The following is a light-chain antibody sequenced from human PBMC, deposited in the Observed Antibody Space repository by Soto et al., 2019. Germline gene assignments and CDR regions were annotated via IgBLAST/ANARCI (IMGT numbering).Light chain of an antibody. Sequence: EIVLTQFPATLSVSPGETVTLSCRASQSVSSYLAWYQQKPGQAPRLLIYGASKKAGGVPDRFGGSESGTEVILTISSLKSEDPAVYYCQQYNNWPPITFGQGTRLEIK. CDR2: GAS. CDR1: QSVSSY. V-gene: IGKV3D-15*01. J-gene: IGKJ5*01. CDR3: QQYNNWPPIT.